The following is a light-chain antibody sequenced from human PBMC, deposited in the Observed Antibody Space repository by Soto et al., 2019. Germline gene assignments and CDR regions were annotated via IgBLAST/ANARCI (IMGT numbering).Light chain of an antibody. CDR3: VLHMGSGIGV. CDR1: SGSVSTTCY. V-gene: IGLV8-61*01. J-gene: IGLJ3*02. CDR2: STD. Sequence: QAVVTQEPSFSVSPGGTITLTCGLSSGSVSTTCYPSWFQQTPGRAPRTLIYSTDTRSSGVPDRFSGSILGNKAALTITGAQADDESDYYCVLHMGSGIGVFGGGTKLTVL.